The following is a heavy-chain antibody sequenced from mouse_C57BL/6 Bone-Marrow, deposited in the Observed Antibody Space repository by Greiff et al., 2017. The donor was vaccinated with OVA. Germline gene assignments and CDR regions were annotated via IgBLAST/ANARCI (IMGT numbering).Heavy chain of an antibody. J-gene: IGHJ2*01. CDR1: GYTFTSYW. D-gene: IGHD2-4*01. V-gene: IGHV1-59*01. CDR2: IDPSDSYT. CDR3: ARSGDDDNFDY. Sequence: QVQLKQPGAELVRPGTSVKLSCKASGYTFTSYWMHWVKQRPGQGLEWIGLIDPSDSYTNYNQKFKGKATLTVDTSSSTAYMQRSSLTSEDSADYYCARSGDDDNFDYWDQGNALTVSS.